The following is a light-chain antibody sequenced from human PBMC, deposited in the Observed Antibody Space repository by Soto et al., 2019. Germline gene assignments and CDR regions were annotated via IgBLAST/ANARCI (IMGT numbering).Light chain of an antibody. CDR3: QQYGSSPRWT. CDR1: RSVTSNF. J-gene: IGKJ2*02. Sequence: NELTQSPGTLSLSPGERATLSCRASRSVTSNFVAWYQQKPGQAPRLLVSGASTRAIDIPERFSGSGSGTDFSLTINRLEHEDFAVYFCQQYGSSPRWTFGQGTKVEIK. V-gene: IGKV3-20*01. CDR2: GAS.